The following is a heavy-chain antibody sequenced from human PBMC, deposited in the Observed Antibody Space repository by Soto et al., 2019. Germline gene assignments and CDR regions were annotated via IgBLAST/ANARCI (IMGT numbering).Heavy chain of an antibody. Sequence: QLQLQESGPGLVKPSETLSLTCTVSGGSISSSSYYWGWIRQPPGKGLEWIGSIYYSGSTYYNPSLKRRVTLSVDTSKHQCSLKLSSVTFADTAVYFCARVEFTHFDYLGQGPLVTVSS. D-gene: IGHD2-15*01. J-gene: IGHJ4*02. CDR1: GGSISSSSYY. CDR3: ARVEFTHFDY. V-gene: IGHV4-39*01. CDR2: IYYSGST.